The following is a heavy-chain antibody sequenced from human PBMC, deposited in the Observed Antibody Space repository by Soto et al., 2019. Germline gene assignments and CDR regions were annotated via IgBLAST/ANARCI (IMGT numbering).Heavy chain of an antibody. CDR1: GGSISSSSYY. CDR3: ARQDFDIVVVVAATEFDY. D-gene: IGHD2-15*01. CDR2: IYYSGST. Sequence: SETLSLTCTVSGGSISSSSYYWGWIRQPPGKGLEWIGSIYYSGSTYYNPSLKSRVTISVDTSKNQFSLKLSSVTAADTAVYYCARQDFDIVVVVAATEFDYWGQGTLVTVSS. V-gene: IGHV4-39*01. J-gene: IGHJ4*02.